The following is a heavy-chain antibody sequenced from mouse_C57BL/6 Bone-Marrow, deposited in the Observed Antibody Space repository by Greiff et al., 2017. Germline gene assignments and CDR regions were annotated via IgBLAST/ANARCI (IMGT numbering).Heavy chain of an antibody. V-gene: IGHV14-4*01. J-gene: IGHJ2*01. D-gene: IGHD2-3*01. CDR2: IDPEIGDT. CDR1: GFNIKDDY. CDR3: SSFDGNYFDF. Sequence: EVQLQQSGAELVRPGASVKLSCTASGFNIKDDYIHWVKQRPEQGLEWIGWIDPEIGDTEYASKFQGKATITSDTSSNTADLQLSSLTSEDTSVYYCSSFDGNYFDFWGQGTPLTVAS.